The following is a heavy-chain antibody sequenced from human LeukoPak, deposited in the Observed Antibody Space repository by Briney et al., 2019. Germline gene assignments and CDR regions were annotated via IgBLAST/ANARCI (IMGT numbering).Heavy chain of an antibody. J-gene: IGHJ4*02. D-gene: IGHD5-12*01. CDR1: AFTFSRHW. CDR2: INQDGSEI. V-gene: IGHV3-7*03. CDR3: ARLPGSDSYFDF. Sequence: GGSLRLSCAASAFTFSRHWMTWVRQAPGRGLEWVANINQDGSEIHYVGSVKGRFTISSDNAKNSLYLEMNSLRAEDTAVYYCARLPGSDSYFDFWGQGTLVTVSS.